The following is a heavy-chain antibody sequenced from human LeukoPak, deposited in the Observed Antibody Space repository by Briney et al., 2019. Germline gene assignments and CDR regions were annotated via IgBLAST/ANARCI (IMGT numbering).Heavy chain of an antibody. J-gene: IGHJ3*02. Sequence: GGSLLLSCAASGFTFSSYNMNWVRQAPGKGLEWVSSISSSSSYIYYADSVKGRFTISRDNAKNSLYLQMNSLRPEDTAVYYCARARDYGSGKANGFDIWGQGTMVAVSS. CDR1: GFTFSSYN. CDR3: ARARDYGSGKANGFDI. CDR2: ISSSSSYI. D-gene: IGHD3-10*01. V-gene: IGHV3-21*04.